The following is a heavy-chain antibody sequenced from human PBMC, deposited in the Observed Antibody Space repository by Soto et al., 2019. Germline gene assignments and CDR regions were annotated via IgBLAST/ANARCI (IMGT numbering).Heavy chain of an antibody. Sequence: PSETLSLTCTVSGGSISSSSYYWVWLRQPPGKGLEWIGYIYYSGSTNYNPSLKSRVTISVDTSKNQFSLKLSSVTAADTAVYYCARSRNPSDAFDIWGQGTMVTVSS. CDR2: IYYSGST. V-gene: IGHV4-61*05. J-gene: IGHJ3*02. CDR1: GGSISSSSYY. CDR3: ARSRNPSDAFDI.